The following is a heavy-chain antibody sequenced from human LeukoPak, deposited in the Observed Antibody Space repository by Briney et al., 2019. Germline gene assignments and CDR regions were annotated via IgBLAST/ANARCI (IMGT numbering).Heavy chain of an antibody. V-gene: IGHV3-33*01. J-gene: IGHJ4*02. CDR2: MWVWNDGSNE. D-gene: IGHD4-23*01. CDR3: ATDRKVGTWDPRFNY. Sequence: GGSLRLSCTASGFTFSNYGMHWVRQAPGKGLEWVAVMWVWNDGSNEYYADSVKGRFTIARDNSKNTLYLQMVSLRAEDTAIYYCATDRKVGTWDPRFNYWGQGTLVTVSS. CDR1: GFTFSNYG.